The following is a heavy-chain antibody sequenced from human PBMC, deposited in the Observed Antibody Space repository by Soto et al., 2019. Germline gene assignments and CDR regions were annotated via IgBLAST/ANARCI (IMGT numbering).Heavy chain of an antibody. CDR2: IDPSDSYI. V-gene: IGHV5-10-1*01. CDR1: GYTFTNYY. D-gene: IGHD1-7*01. Sequence: GESLKISCQASGYTFTNYYIAWVRQVPGKGLEWMGRIDPSDSYIKYSPSFEGHVTMSVDKSISTAFLQWSRLEASDTAMYFCAIPLARTTPFDYWGQGSLVTSP. J-gene: IGHJ4*02. CDR3: AIPLARTTPFDY.